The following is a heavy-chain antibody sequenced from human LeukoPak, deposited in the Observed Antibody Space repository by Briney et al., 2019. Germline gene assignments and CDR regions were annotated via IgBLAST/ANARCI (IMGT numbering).Heavy chain of an antibody. CDR3: ARDLAWGGY. CDR2: ITSSSSSM. V-gene: IGHV3-21*01. J-gene: IGHJ4*02. CDR1: GFTFSIYT. D-gene: IGHD7-27*01. Sequence: PGGSLRLSCVASGFTFSIYTMSWVRQAPGKGLEWVSSITSSSSSMYSAGSVKGRLTISRDNAENSLYLQMNSLRAEDTAVYYCARDLAWGGYWGQGTLVTVSS.